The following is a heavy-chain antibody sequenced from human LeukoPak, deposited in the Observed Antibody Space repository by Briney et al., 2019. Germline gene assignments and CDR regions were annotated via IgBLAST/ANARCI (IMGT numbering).Heavy chain of an antibody. CDR3: AHRLSQVGAVYFQH. Sequence: SGPTLVNPTETLTLTCSFSGFSLSTSRVGVGWIRQPPGKALEWLALIFWDDDKRYSPSLKSRLTITKDTSKNQVVLRLTNMDPVDTATYYCAHRLSQVGAVYFQHWGQGTLVTVSS. J-gene: IGHJ1*01. CDR1: GFSLSTSRVG. CDR2: IFWDDDK. D-gene: IGHD1-26*01. V-gene: IGHV2-5*02.